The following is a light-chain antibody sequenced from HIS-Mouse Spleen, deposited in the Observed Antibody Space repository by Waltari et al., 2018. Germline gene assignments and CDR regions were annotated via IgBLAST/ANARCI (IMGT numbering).Light chain of an antibody. J-gene: IGKJ1*01. CDR2: KAI. Sequence: DIQMTQSPSTLSASVGDRVTITCRASQSISSWLAWYQQKPGKAPKHRIYKAISLESGVPSRVSVSGAGTEFTLTIISLQPDDFATYYCQQYNSYSWTFGQGTKVEIK. CDR1: QSISSW. CDR3: QQYNSYSWT. V-gene: IGKV1-5*03.